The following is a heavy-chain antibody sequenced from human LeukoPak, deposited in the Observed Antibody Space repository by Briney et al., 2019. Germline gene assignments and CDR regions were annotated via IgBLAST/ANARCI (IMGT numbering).Heavy chain of an antibody. CDR3: GRDPKLGIRGYTYGYIDH. CDR2: INTNTGNP. V-gene: IGHV7-4-1*02. J-gene: IGHJ4*02. D-gene: IGHD5-18*01. Sequence: ASVTVSFKTSGYTFTNNAINWVRQAPGQGREWMGWINTNTGNPSYAQGFFTGRYVFSLDPSASTAYLQINGLKADNTAVYYCGRDPKLGIRGYTYGYIDHWGQGTLLTVAS. CDR1: GYTFTNNA.